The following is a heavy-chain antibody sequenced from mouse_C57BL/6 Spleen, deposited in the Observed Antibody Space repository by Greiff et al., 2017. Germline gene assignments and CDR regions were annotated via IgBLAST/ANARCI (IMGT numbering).Heavy chain of an antibody. Sequence: QVQLKQSGAELAKPGASVKLSCKASGYTFTSYWMHWVKQRPGQGLEWIGYINPSSGYTKYNQKFKDKATLTADKSSSTAYMQLSSLTYEDSAVYYCARDITTVVATDDYWGQGTTLTVSS. J-gene: IGHJ2*01. CDR3: ARDITTVVATDDY. V-gene: IGHV1-7*01. D-gene: IGHD1-1*01. CDR1: GYTFTSYW. CDR2: INPSSGYT.